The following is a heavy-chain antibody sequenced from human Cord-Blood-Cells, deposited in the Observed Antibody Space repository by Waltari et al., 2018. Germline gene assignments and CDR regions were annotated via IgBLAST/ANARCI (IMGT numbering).Heavy chain of an antibody. CDR1: GYTFTSYA. CDR2: INGGNGNT. D-gene: IGHD6-13*01. Sequence: QVQLVQSGAEVKKPGASVKVSCKASGYTFTSYAMHWVRQAPGQRLEWMGWINGGNGNTKYSQKFQGRVTITRDTSASTAYMELSSLRSEDTAVYYCARGDSNSWLDYWGQGTLVTVSS. J-gene: IGHJ4*02. V-gene: IGHV1-3*01. CDR3: ARGDSNSWLDY.